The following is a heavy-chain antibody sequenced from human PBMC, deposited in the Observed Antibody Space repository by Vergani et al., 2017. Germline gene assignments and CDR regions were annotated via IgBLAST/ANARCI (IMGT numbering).Heavy chain of an antibody. CDR3: ARAVVPAPGGYYYYMDV. J-gene: IGHJ6*03. D-gene: IGHD2-2*01. CDR1: GYTFTSYG. CDR2: ISAYNGNT. Sequence: QVQLVLSGAEVKKPGASVKVSCKASGYTFTSYGISWVRQAPGQGLEWMGWISAYNGNTNYAQKLQGRVTMTTDTSTSTAYMELRSLRSDDTAVYYCARAVVPAPGGYYYYMDVWGKGTTVTVSS. V-gene: IGHV1-18*01.